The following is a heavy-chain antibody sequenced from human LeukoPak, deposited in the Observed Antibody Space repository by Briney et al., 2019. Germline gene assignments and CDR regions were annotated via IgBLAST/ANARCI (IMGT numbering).Heavy chain of an antibody. CDR2: IYYSGST. CDR3: ARLGIAAAGRPLDY. J-gene: IGHJ4*02. CDR1: GGSISSSSYY. V-gene: IGHV4-39*07. Sequence: ASETLSLTCTVSGGSISSSSYYWGWIRQPPGKGLEWIGSIYYSGSTYYNPSLKSRATISVDTSKNQFSLKLSSVTAADTAVYYCARLGIAAAGRPLDYWGQGTLVTVSS. D-gene: IGHD6-13*01.